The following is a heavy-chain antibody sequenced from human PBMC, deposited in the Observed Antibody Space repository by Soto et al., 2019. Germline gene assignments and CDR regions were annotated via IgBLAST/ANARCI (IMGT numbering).Heavy chain of an antibody. CDR2: INAGNGNT. J-gene: IGHJ5*02. D-gene: IGHD3-3*01. CDR3: ARDSLAGITIFGVVIHNWFDP. CDR1: GYTFTSYA. V-gene: IGHV1-3*01. Sequence: QVQLVQSGAEVKKPGASVKVSCKASGYTFTSYAMHWVRQAPGQRLEWMGWINAGNGNTKYSQKFQGRVTITRDTSASPAYMELSSLRSEDTAVYYCARDSLAGITIFGVVIHNWFDPWGQGTLVTVSS.